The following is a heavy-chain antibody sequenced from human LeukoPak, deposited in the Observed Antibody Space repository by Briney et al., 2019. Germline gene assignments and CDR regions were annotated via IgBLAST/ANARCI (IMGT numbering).Heavy chain of an antibody. CDR3: ARDLLGTRSI. V-gene: IGHV3-72*01. CDR1: GFTFSDLY. J-gene: IGHJ3*02. CDR2: TGNKVNSYTT. Sequence: GGSLRLSCAASGFTFSDLYMDWVRQAPGKGLEWVGRTGNKVNSYTTHYAASVKGRFTISRDDSKNSLYLQMNSLKTEDTAVYYCARDLLGTRSIWGQGTMVTVSS. D-gene: IGHD3-16*01.